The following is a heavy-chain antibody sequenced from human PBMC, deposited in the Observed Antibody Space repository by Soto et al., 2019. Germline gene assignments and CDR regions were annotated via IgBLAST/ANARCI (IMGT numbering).Heavy chain of an antibody. V-gene: IGHV3-15*01. CDR1: GFTFSNAG. D-gene: IGHD3-9*01. J-gene: IGHJ4*02. CDR3: SCHRDYDILTCYHAPLAS. CDR2: IKSKTDGGTT. Sequence: GGSLRLSCAASGFTFSNAGMSWVLQAPGKGLEWVGRIKSKTDGGTTDYAAPVKGRFTISRDDSKNTLYLQMNSLKTEDTAVYYCSCHRDYDILTCYHAPLASWGQGT.